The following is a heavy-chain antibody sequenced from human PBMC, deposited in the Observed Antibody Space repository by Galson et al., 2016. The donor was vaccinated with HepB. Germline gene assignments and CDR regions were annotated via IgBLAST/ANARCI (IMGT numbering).Heavy chain of an antibody. J-gene: IGHJ3*02. D-gene: IGHD5-12*01. V-gene: IGHV3-43*01. CDR3: AKDFEIVATSGAFDI. CDR2: ISWDGGST. Sequence: SLRLSCAASGFTFDDYTMHWVRQAPGKGLEWVSLISWDGGSTYYADSVKGRFTISRDNSKNSLYLQMNSLRTEDTALYYCAKDFEIVATSGAFDIWGQGTMVTVSS. CDR1: GFTFDDYT.